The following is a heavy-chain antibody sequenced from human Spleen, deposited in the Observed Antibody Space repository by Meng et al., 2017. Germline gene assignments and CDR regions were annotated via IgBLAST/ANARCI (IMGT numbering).Heavy chain of an antibody. V-gene: IGHV3-9*03. D-gene: IGHD3-10*01. Sequence: SLKISCAASGFTFDDYAMHWVRQAPGKGLEWVSGISWNSGSIGYADSVKGRFTISRDNAKNSLHLQMNSLRAEDMALYYCAKGLYGSGSYYRSLDAFDIWGQGTMVTVSS. J-gene: IGHJ3*02. CDR3: AKGLYGSGSYYRSLDAFDI. CDR1: GFTFDDYA. CDR2: ISWNSGSI.